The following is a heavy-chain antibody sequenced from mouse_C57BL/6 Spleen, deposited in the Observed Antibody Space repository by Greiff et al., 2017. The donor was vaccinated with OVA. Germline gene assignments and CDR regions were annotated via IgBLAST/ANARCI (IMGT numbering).Heavy chain of an antibody. CDR2: ISDGGSYT. CDR3: AREDYGSSWAY. J-gene: IGHJ3*01. D-gene: IGHD1-1*01. Sequence: EVQRVESGGGLVKPGGSLKLSCAASGFTFSSYAMSWVRQTPEKRLEWVATISDGGSYTYYPDNVKGRFTISRDNAKNNLYLQMSHLKSEDTAMYYCAREDYGSSWAYWGQGTLVTVSA. V-gene: IGHV5-4*01. CDR1: GFTFSSYA.